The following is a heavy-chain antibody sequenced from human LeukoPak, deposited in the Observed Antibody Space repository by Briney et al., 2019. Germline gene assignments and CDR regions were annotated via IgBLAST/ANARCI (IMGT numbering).Heavy chain of an antibody. V-gene: IGHV3-74*01. Sequence: GGSLRLSCAASGFTFSSYWVHWVRQAPGKGLVWVSRINSDGSSTNYADSVKGRFTISRENAKNTLYTQMNSMRAEDTAVYYCAREGVVAATPFDYWGQGTLVTVSS. D-gene: IGHD2-15*01. J-gene: IGHJ4*02. CDR3: AREGVVAATPFDY. CDR2: INSDGSST. CDR1: GFTFSSYW.